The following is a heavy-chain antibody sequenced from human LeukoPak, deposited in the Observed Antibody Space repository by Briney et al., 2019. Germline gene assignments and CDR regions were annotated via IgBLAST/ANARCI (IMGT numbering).Heavy chain of an antibody. J-gene: IGHJ1*01. CDR3: AKSTEGGSGYYLEYFQH. D-gene: IGHD3-22*01. CDR2: ISGSGGST. V-gene: IGHV3-23*01. Sequence: GGSLRLSCAASGFTFSSYAMSRVRQAPGKGLEWVSAISGSGGSTYYADSVKGRFTISRDNSKNTLYLQMNSLRAEDTAVYYCAKSTEGGSGYYLEYFQHWGQGTLVTVSS. CDR1: GFTFSSYA.